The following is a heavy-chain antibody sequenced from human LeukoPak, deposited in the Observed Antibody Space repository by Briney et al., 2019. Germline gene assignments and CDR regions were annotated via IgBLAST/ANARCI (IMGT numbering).Heavy chain of an antibody. J-gene: IGHJ4*02. D-gene: IGHD6-19*01. CDR1: GGSVSSSTYY. V-gene: IGHV4-39*01. CDR2: IFYSGST. CDR3: ARQIRISGGGFDY. Sequence: PSETLSLTCTVSGGSVSSSTYYWGWIRQPPGKGLEWIGSIFYSGSTYYSPSLKSRVTISVDTSKNQFSLKLSSVTAADTAVYYCARQIRISGGGFDYWGQGTLVTVSS.